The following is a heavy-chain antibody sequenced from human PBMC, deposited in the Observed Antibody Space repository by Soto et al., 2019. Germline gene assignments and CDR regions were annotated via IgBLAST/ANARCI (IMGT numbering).Heavy chain of an antibody. J-gene: IGHJ3*02. CDR3: ARGGGFGEQHSDAFDI. CDR2: IGTSGHA. Sequence: QPGGSLRLSCAASGFTFSGYGMHWVRQAAGESLEWVSVIGTSGHAFYAGSVKGRFTITREDAKNSVYLQMNSLRDGDTAVYYCARGGGFGEQHSDAFDIWGQGTMVTVSS. CDR1: GFTFSGYG. V-gene: IGHV3-13*01. D-gene: IGHD3-10*01.